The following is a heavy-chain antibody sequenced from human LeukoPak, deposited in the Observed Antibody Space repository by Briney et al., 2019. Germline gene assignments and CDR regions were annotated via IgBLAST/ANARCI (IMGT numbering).Heavy chain of an antibody. CDR1: GFTFSDAW. CDR2: IRYDGSNK. J-gene: IGHJ4*02. D-gene: IGHD6-19*01. V-gene: IGHV3-30*02. Sequence: GGSLRLSCAASGFTFSDAWMSWVRQAPGKGLEWVAFIRYDGSNKYYADSVKGRFTISRDNSKNTLYLQMNSLRAEGTAVYYCAKDMDRIAVAGFDYWGQGTLVTVSS. CDR3: AKDMDRIAVAGFDY.